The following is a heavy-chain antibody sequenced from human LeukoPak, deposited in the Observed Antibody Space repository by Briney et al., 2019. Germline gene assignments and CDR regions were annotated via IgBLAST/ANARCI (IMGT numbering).Heavy chain of an antibody. CDR2: ISAYNGNT. V-gene: IGHV1-18*01. J-gene: IGHJ3*02. Sequence: ASAKVSCKASGYTFTSYGISWVRQAPGQGLEWMGWISAYNGNTNYAQKLQGRVTMTTDTSTSTAYMELRSLRSDDTAVYYCARGPDYYDSSGYYYVHPFDIWGQGTMVTVSS. CDR3: ARGPDYYDSSGYYYVHPFDI. CDR1: GYTFTSYG. D-gene: IGHD3-22*01.